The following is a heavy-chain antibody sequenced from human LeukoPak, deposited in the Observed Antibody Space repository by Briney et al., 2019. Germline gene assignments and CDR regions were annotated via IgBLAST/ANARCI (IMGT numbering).Heavy chain of an antibody. D-gene: IGHD3-3*01. J-gene: IGHJ6*03. Sequence: ASVKVSCKASGYTFTSYDINWVRQATGQGLEWTGWMNPNSGNTGYAQKFQGRVTMTRNTSISTAYMELSSLRSEDTAVYYCAVGFWYYYYYYMDVWGKGTTVTISS. CDR2: MNPNSGNT. CDR1: GYTFTSYD. V-gene: IGHV1-8*01. CDR3: AVGFWYYYYYYMDV.